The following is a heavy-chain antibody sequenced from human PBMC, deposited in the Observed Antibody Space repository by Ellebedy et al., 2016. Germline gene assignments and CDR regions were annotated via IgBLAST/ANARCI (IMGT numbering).Heavy chain of an antibody. V-gene: IGHV3-23*01. J-gene: IGHJ5*02. CDR1: ELNLGNYF. Sequence: GESLKISCTASELNLGNYFMSWVRQAPGGGLEWVSTISAGGDITFSADSVKGRFTISRDNAKNSVYLQMNSLRGEDTAVYYCARGVGGTSLNWFDPWGQGTLVTVSS. CDR2: ISAGGDIT. D-gene: IGHD3-16*01. CDR3: ARGVGGTSLNWFDP.